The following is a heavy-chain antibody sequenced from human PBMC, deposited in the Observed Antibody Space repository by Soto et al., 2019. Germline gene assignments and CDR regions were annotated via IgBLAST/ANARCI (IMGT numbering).Heavy chain of an antibody. CDR2: INNDGSST. D-gene: IGHD3-10*01. J-gene: IGHJ4*02. V-gene: IGHV3-74*01. CDR1: GFTFSSYW. Sequence: EVQLVESGGGLVQPGGSLRLSCAASGFTFSSYWMHWVRQAPGKGLVWASRINNDGSSTSYAESVKGRLTISRDNAKNKLYLQVNSLRAEDTAVYYCASGGVAGSGTFYNDYWGRGTLVTVSS. CDR3: ASGGVAGSGTFYNDY.